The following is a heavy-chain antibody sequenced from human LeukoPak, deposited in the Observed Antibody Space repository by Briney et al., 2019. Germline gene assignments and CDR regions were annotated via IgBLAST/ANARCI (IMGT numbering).Heavy chain of an antibody. Sequence: SETLSLTCTVSGGSISSYYWSWIRQPLEKGLEWIGYIHYSGSTSYNPSLKSRVTMSVDTSNNQFSLKVSSVTAADTAVYYCARGGNSWYADYWGQGTLVTVSS. CDR3: ARGGNSWYADY. CDR1: GGSISSYY. V-gene: IGHV4-59*01. J-gene: IGHJ4*02. CDR2: IHYSGST. D-gene: IGHD6-13*01.